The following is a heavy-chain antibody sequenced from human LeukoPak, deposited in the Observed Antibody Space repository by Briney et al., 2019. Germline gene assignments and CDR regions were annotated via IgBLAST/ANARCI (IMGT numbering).Heavy chain of an antibody. Sequence: SETLSLTCTVSGGSISSSRYYWGWIRQPPGKGLEWIGSIYYSGSTYYNPSLKSRVTISVDTSKNQFSLKLSSVTAADTAVYYCARRVKGIAYFQHWGQGTLVTVSS. CDR1: GGSISSSRYY. CDR2: IYYSGST. J-gene: IGHJ1*01. CDR3: ARRVKGIAYFQH. D-gene: IGHD6-13*01. V-gene: IGHV4-39*01.